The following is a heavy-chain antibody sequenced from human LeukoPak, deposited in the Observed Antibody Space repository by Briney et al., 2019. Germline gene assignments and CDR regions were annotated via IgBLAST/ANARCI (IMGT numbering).Heavy chain of an antibody. Sequence: ASVKVSCKASGYTFTGYYMHWVRQAPGQGLEGMGWINPNSGGTNYAQKFQGRVTMTRETSISTAYMGLSRLRSDDTAVYYCARGAGFATMIVVVIANWFDPWGQGTLVTVSS. CDR1: GYTFTGYY. J-gene: IGHJ5*02. D-gene: IGHD3-22*01. CDR2: INPNSGGT. V-gene: IGHV1-2*02. CDR3: ARGAGFATMIVVVIANWFDP.